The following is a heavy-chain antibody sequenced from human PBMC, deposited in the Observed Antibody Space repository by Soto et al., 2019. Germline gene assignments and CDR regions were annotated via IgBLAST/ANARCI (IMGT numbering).Heavy chain of an antibody. CDR1: GFSLSTSGVG. CDR3: AHFYASRGYTGY. V-gene: IGHV2-5*02. Sequence: QITLKESGPTLVKPTQTLTLTCTFSGFSLSTSGVGVGWIRQPPGKALEWLAVIYWDDDKRYSPSLKSRLTMSTETSKHQVVLRMTNMDPVDTATYYCAHFYASRGYTGYWGQGTLVTVSS. CDR2: IYWDDDK. J-gene: IGHJ4*02. D-gene: IGHD3-22*01.